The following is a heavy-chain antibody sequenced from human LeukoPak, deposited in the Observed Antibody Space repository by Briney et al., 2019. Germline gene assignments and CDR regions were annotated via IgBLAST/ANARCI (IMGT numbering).Heavy chain of an antibody. CDR2: ISGYNAAT. CDR1: GYTFTSYG. J-gene: IGHJ3*02. V-gene: IGHV1-18*01. D-gene: IGHD2-15*01. Sequence: ASVKISCKTSGYTFTSYGVSWVRQAPGQGLEWMGWISGYNAATNYAQKFQGRVTMTIDTSTSTVYMELRSLRSDATAVIYCARPRVAGSLDIWGQGTMVTVSS. CDR3: ARPRVAGSLDI.